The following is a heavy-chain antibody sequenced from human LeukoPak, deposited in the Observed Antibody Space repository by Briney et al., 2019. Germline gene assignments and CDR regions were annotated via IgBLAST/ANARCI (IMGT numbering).Heavy chain of an antibody. Sequence: PGGSLILSCATSGFIFSTYALSWVRQAPGKGLEWASSISCSGGSTYHADSVKGRFTISRDSSKNTLYLQMNSLRAEDTGIYYCARVIRAAPGKGYFDYWGQGTLVTVSS. V-gene: IGHV3-23*01. CDR2: ISCSGGST. CDR1: GFIFSTYA. D-gene: IGHD6-13*01. CDR3: ARVIRAAPGKGYFDY. J-gene: IGHJ4*02.